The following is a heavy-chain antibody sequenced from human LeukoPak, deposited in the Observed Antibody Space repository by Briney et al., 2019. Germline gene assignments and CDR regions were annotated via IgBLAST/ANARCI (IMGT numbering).Heavy chain of an antibody. CDR3: ARRDYGGKHFDY. D-gene: IGHD4-23*01. J-gene: IGHJ4*02. V-gene: IGHV5-51*01. Sequence: GGALQISCKGSGYSFTSYWIGWVRQLPGKGLEWMGIIYPGDSDTKYSPSFQGQVTISADKSISTSFLQWSSLKASDTAMYYCARRDYGGKHFDYWGQGTLVTVSS. CDR2: IYPGDSDT. CDR1: GYSFTSYW.